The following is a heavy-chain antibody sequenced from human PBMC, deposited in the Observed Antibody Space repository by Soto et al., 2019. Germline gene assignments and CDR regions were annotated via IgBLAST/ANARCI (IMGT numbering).Heavy chain of an antibody. D-gene: IGHD5-18*01. CDR1: GGTFSSYA. CDR3: ARDRLVDTAMVPYY. Sequence: SVNVSCKASGGTFSSYAISWVRQAPGQGLEWMGGIIPIFGTANYAQKFQGRVTITADESTSTAYMELSSLRSEDTAVYYCARDRLVDTAMVPYYWGQGTLVTVSS. V-gene: IGHV1-69*13. CDR2: IIPIFGTA. J-gene: IGHJ4*02.